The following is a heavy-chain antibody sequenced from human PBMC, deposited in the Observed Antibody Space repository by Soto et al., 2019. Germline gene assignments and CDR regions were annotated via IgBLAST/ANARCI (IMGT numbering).Heavy chain of an antibody. Sequence: SETLSLTCTVSGDSIRTLYYWSWIRQPPGKGLEWIGHIHHSGGTSYNPSLKSLVAISVDTSKNQFSLKLSSVTAADTAVYYCARVWGGAFDFWGQGTMVTVSS. CDR1: GDSIRTLYY. V-gene: IGHV4-59*01. CDR3: ARVWGGAFDF. D-gene: IGHD3-10*01. J-gene: IGHJ3*01. CDR2: IHHSGGT.